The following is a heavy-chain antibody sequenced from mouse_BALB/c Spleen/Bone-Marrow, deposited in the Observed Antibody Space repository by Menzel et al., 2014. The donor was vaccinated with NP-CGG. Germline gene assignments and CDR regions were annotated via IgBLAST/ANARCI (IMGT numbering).Heavy chain of an antibody. D-gene: IGHD2-3*01. CDR2: ISCYNGAT. Sequence: LVKTGASVKISCEAPGYSFTGYYMHWVKQSHGKSLEWIGYISCYNGATSYNQKFKGKATFTVDTSSSTAYMQFNSLTSEDSAVYYCARGDGYYVDFDYWGQGTTLTVSS. CDR3: ARGDGYYVDFDY. J-gene: IGHJ2*01. V-gene: IGHV1S34*01. CDR1: GYSFTGYY.